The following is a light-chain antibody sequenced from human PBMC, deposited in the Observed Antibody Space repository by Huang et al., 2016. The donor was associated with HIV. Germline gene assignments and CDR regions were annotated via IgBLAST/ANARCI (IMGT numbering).Light chain of an antibody. J-gene: IGKJ2*01. V-gene: IGKV3-15*01. Sequence: EIAMTQSPATLYVSPGERVTLSCRASQSVSSNLAWYQQKPGQSPRLLIYGASTSATGIPVRFSGRGSGTEFTLTISSLQSEDFAVYSCQQYNNWPPGDTFGQGTKLEIK. CDR3: QQYNNWPPGDT. CDR1: QSVSSN. CDR2: GAS.